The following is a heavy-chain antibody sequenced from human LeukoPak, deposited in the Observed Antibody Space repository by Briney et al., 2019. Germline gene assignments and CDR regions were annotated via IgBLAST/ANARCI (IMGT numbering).Heavy chain of an antibody. CDR2: IRQDGSEK. CDR1: GFPLRSYL. Sequence: GGSLRLSCGASGFPLRSYLMTWVRQAPGKGQEGVASIRQDGSEKFYVDSVKGRFTISRDNAKKSLYLQMDSLRAEDTAVYYCARGSSSPNVGNLDSWGQGTLVIVSS. D-gene: IGHD3-10*01. J-gene: IGHJ4*02. V-gene: IGHV3-7*04. CDR3: ARGSSSPNVGNLDS.